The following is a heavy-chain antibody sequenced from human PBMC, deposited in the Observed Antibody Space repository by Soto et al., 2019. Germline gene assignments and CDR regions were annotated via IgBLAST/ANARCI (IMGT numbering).Heavy chain of an antibody. D-gene: IGHD3-22*01. V-gene: IGHV3-33*01. CDR1: GFTFSSYG. CDR2: IWYDGSNK. CDR3: ARDSASSGIDNWFDP. J-gene: IGHJ5*02. Sequence: PGGSLRLSCAASGFTFSSYGMHWVRQAPGKGLEWVAVIWYDGSNKYYADSVKGRFTISRDNSKNTLYLQMNSLRAEDTAVYYCARDSASSGIDNWFDPWGQGTLVTVSS.